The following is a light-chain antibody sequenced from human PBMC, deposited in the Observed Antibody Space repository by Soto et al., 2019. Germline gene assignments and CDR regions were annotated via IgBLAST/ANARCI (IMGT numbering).Light chain of an antibody. CDR1: QSIRNW. CDR3: QQYNSYPIT. Sequence: DIQMTQSPSTLSASVGDRVTITCRASQSIRNWLAWYQQKPGKAPRLLIYKASSLESGVPSSFSGSGSGTEFTLTISSLQPDDFATYYCQQYNSYPITFGGGTTVEIK. J-gene: IGKJ4*01. V-gene: IGKV1-5*03. CDR2: KAS.